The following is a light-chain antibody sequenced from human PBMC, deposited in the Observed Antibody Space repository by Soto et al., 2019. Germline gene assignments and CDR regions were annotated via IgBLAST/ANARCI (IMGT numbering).Light chain of an antibody. Sequence: DIHMTQSPSTLSASLVDIVAITCXASQSISSWLAWYQQKPGKAPKLLIYDASSLESGVPSRFSGSGSGTEFTLTISSLQPDDFATYYCQQYNSYSWTFGQGTKVDIK. CDR3: QQYNSYSWT. CDR1: QSISSW. J-gene: IGKJ1*01. V-gene: IGKV1-5*01. CDR2: DAS.